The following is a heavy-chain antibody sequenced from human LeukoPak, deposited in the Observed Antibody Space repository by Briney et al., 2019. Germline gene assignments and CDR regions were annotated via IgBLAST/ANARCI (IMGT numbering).Heavy chain of an antibody. CDR1: GCXFSSYS. V-gene: IGHV3-21*01. D-gene: IGHD2-15*01. Sequence: GGSLTLPCAASGCXFSSYSINWVRQAPGKGLEWVSSISSSSRYIYYADSVKGRFTISRDNAKNSLYLQMNSLRAEDTAVYYCARGGRVGYCSGGSCYDYYYGMDVWGQGTTVTVSS. CDR3: ARGGRVGYCSGGSCYDYYYGMDV. CDR2: ISSSSRYI. J-gene: IGHJ6*02.